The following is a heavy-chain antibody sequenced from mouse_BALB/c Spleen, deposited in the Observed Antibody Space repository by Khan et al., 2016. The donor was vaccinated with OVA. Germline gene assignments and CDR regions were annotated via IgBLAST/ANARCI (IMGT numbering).Heavy chain of an antibody. Sequence: EVQLQESGPGLVKPSQSLSLTCTVTGYSITSGYAWNWIRQFPGNKLEWMGYIRYSGVTRYTPSLKSRTSITRDTSKNQFFLQLNSVTTEDTATDYCARGNYYGYYFDYWGQGTTLTVSS. V-gene: IGHV3-2*02. CDR3: ARGNYYGYYFDY. CDR1: GYSITSGYA. D-gene: IGHD1-1*01. CDR2: IRYSGVT. J-gene: IGHJ2*01.